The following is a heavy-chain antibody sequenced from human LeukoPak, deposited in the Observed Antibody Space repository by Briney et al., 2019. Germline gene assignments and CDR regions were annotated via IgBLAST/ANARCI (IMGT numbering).Heavy chain of an antibody. CDR1: RYTFTDYY. Sequence: ASVKVSCKASRYTFTDYYMHWVRQAAGQGLEWMGRINPNSGGTNYAQKFQGRVTMTRDTSISTAYMELSRLRSDDTAVYYCARDQGAYSGYDPQYWGQGTLVTVSS. CDR2: INPNSGGT. D-gene: IGHD5-12*01. V-gene: IGHV1-2*06. J-gene: IGHJ4*02. CDR3: ARDQGAYSGYDPQY.